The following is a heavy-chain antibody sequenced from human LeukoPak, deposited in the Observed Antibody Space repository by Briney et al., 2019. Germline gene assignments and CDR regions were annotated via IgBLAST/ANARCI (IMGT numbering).Heavy chain of an antibody. D-gene: IGHD1-14*01. CDR1: GFIFSNYY. CDR2: TQEDGSAT. Sequence: GGSLRLSCAASGFIFSNYYMGWVRQAPGQGLEWEANTQEDGSATYYVDSVKGRFTISRDNAKNSLDLQMNSLRAEETAVYFCARRKEVQTTFDCWGQGTLVTVSS. J-gene: IGHJ4*02. V-gene: IGHV3-7*01. CDR3: ARRKEVQTTFDC.